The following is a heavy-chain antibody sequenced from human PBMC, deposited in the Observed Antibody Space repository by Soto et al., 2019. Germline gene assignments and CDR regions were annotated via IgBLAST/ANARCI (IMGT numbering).Heavy chain of an antibody. J-gene: IGHJ6*02. D-gene: IGHD3-22*01. V-gene: IGHV5-51*01. CDR1: GYSFTSYW. Sequence: GESRKISCKGSGYSFTSYWIGWVRQMPGKGLEWMGIIYPGDSDTRYSPSFQGQVTISADKSISTAYLQWSSLKASDTAMYYCARATYYYDSSGPRYYYYGMDVWGQGTTVTVSS. CDR3: ARATYYYDSSGPRYYYYGMDV. CDR2: IYPGDSDT.